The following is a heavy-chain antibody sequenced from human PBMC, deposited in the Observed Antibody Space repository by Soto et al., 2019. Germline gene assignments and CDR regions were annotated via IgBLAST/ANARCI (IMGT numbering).Heavy chain of an antibody. J-gene: IGHJ6*02. CDR1: GGSISSGGYY. CDR3: ARDLGMATTESYYYYYGMDV. D-gene: IGHD3-16*01. CDR2: IYYSGST. V-gene: IGHV4-31*03. Sequence: SETLSLTCTVSGGSISSGGYYWSWIRQHPGKGLEWIGYIYYSGSTYYNPSLKSRVTISVDTSKNQFSLKLSSVTAADTAVYYCARDLGMATTESYYYYYGMDVWGQGTTVTVSS.